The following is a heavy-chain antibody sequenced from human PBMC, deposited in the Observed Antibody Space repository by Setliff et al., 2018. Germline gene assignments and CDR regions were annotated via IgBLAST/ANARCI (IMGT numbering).Heavy chain of an antibody. V-gene: IGHV4-4*08. CDR3: ARRGYGGNSGYYYYYMDV. CDR2: IHSSGRS. D-gene: IGHD2-21*02. CDR1: DVSISGYY. J-gene: IGHJ6*03. Sequence: SETLSLTCTVSDVSISGYYWSWIRQPPGKGLEWIGYIHSSGRSNYNPSLKSRVTTSIDTSKNQFSLKLSSVTAADTAVYYCARRGYGGNSGYYYYYMDVWGKGTTVTVSS.